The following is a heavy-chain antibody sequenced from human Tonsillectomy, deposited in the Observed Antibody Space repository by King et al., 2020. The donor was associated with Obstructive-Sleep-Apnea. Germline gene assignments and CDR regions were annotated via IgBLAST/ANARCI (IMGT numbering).Heavy chain of an antibody. CDR2: ATSSGSTI. Sequence: VQLVESGGGLVKPGGSLRLSCAASGFTFSDYYMSWIRQAPGKGLECVSYATSSGSTIYYADSVKGRFTISRDNARNSLYLQMNSLRAEDTAVYYCARDMAYGSGSYHSDWGQGTLVTVSS. CDR3: ARDMAYGSGSYHSD. D-gene: IGHD3-10*01. J-gene: IGHJ4*02. V-gene: IGHV3-11*01. CDR1: GFTFSDYY.